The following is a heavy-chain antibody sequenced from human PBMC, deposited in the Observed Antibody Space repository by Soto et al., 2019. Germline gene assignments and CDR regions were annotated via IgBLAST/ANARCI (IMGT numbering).Heavy chain of an antibody. Sequence: EVQLVESGGGSVQPGGSLRLSCAASGFTFSSYWMHWVRQAPGKGLEWVSRINSDGSSTSYADSVKGRFTISRDNAKNTLSLQMNSLRAEDTSVYYCARDLGRGIRYLDSLLEIGWFDPWGQGSLVTVSS. J-gene: IGHJ5*02. CDR1: GFTFSSYW. D-gene: IGHD3-9*01. CDR3: ARDLGRGIRYLDSLLEIGWFDP. V-gene: IGHV3-74*01. CDR2: INSDGSST.